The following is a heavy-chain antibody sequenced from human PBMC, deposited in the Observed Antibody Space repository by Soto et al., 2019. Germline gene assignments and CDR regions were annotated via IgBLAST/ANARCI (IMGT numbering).Heavy chain of an antibody. Sequence: QVQLQESGPGLVKPSQTLSLTCTVSGGSISSGDYYWSWIRQPPGKGLEWIGYIYYSGSTYYNPSLKSRVTISVDTSKNQFSLKLSSVTAADTAVYYCARVLMVYAIPSCWFDPWGQGTLVTVSS. CDR1: GGSISSGDYY. D-gene: IGHD2-8*01. CDR2: IYYSGST. V-gene: IGHV4-30-4*01. CDR3: ARVLMVYAIPSCWFDP. J-gene: IGHJ5*02.